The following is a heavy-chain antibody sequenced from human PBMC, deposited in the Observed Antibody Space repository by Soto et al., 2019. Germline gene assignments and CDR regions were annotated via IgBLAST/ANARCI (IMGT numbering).Heavy chain of an antibody. CDR2: IYYSGST. D-gene: IGHD2-15*01. CDR3: PRTPRY. V-gene: IGHV4-31*03. J-gene: IGHJ4*02. CDR1: GCSISSGGYY. Sequence: SETLSLTCTVSGCSISSGGYYWSWILQHPGKGLEWIGYIYYSGSTYYNPSLKSRVTISVDTSKNQFSLKLSSVTAADTAVYYCPRTPRYWAQGTLVTVAS.